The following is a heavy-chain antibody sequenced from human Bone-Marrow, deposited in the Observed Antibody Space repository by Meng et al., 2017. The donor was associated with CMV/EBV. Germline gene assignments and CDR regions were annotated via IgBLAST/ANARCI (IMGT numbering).Heavy chain of an antibody. D-gene: IGHD2-2*01. CDR1: GYSFTSYW. J-gene: IGHJ5*02. Sequence: GESLKISCKGSGYSFTSYWIGWVRQMPGKGLEWMGIIYPGDSDTRYSPSFQGQVTISADKSHSTAYLQWSSLKASDTAMYYCARHCSSTSCSRGRSNWFDPWGQGTLVTVSS. CDR3: ARHCSSTSCSRGRSNWFDP. V-gene: IGHV5-51*01. CDR2: IYPGDSDT.